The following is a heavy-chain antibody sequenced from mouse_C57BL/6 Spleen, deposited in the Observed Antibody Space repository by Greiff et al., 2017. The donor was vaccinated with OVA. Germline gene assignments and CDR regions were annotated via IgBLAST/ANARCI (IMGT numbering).Heavy chain of an antibody. J-gene: IGHJ2*01. CDR2: INPSSGYT. CDR3: AREGSSGPYFDY. Sequence: QVQLKESGAELARPGASVKMSCKASGYTFTSYTMHWVKQRPGQGLEWIGYINPSSGYTKYNQKFKDKATLTADKSSSTAYMQLSSLTSEDSDVYYCAREGSSGPYFDYWGQGTTLTVSS. CDR1: GYTFTSYT. D-gene: IGHD3-2*02. V-gene: IGHV1-4*01.